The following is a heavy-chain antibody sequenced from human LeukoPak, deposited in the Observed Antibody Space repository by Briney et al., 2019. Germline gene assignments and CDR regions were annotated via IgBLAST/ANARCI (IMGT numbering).Heavy chain of an antibody. J-gene: IGHJ4*02. CDR2: IWYDGSNK. Sequence: PGSSLRLYRAASGFTFSSYGMHWVRQAPGKGLEWVALIWYDGSNKYYADSVKSRFTITRDNSKTTLYLEMNSLRAEDTAVYYCARKPHDLLGGYLGYFDYGGQGHLV. CDR1: GFTFSSYG. V-gene: IGHV3-33*01. D-gene: IGHD3-3*01. CDR3: ARKPHDLLGGYLGYFDY.